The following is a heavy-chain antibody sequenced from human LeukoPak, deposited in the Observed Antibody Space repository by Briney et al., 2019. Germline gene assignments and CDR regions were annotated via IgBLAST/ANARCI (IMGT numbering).Heavy chain of an antibody. D-gene: IGHD2-2*01. Sequence: SETLSLTCTVSGGSISSSSYYWGWIRQPPGKGLEWIGSIYYSGSTYYNPSLKSRVTISVDTSKNQFSLKLSSVTAADTAVYYCARVFSALEYKLPPNWFDPWGQGTLVTVSS. CDR3: ARVFSALEYKLPPNWFDP. J-gene: IGHJ5*02. V-gene: IGHV4-39*07. CDR1: GGSISSSSYY. CDR2: IYYSGST.